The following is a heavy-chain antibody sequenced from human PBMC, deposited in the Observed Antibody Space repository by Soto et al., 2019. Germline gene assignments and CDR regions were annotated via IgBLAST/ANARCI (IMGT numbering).Heavy chain of an antibody. V-gene: IGHV3-23*01. J-gene: IGHJ5*02. CDR3: TKDWVVVSTIPHL. Sequence: EEQLLQSGGGLVQPGGSLRLSCAASGFSFNDYAMSWIRQAPGKGLEWVSGISASGASIHYADPVKGRFIVSRDNSNNALYLQMSSLRVEDTVMYYCTKDWVVVSTIPHLWAQGTRVTVSS. CDR1: GFSFNDYA. D-gene: IGHD5-12*01. CDR2: ISASGASI.